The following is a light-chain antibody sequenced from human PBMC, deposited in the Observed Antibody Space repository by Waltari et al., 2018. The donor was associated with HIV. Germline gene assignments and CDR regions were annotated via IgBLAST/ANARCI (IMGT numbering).Light chain of an antibody. CDR2: GAS. CDR3: QQYKDWLALT. V-gene: IGKV3-15*01. Sequence: EIVMTQSPATLSVSPGERATLSCRASQSISNNLAWYQQKPGQAPRLLLYGASTRATVIPARFSGSGSGTEFTLTISSLQSEDFAVYYCQQYKDWLALTFGGGTKVEIK. CDR1: QSISNN. J-gene: IGKJ4*01.